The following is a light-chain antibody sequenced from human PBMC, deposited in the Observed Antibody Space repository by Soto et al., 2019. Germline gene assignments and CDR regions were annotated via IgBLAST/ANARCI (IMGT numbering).Light chain of an antibody. Sequence: QSALTQPASVSGSPGQSITISCTGTSSDVGSYNLVSWYQHHPGKAPKLIIYEATKRPSGVSDRISGSKSGNTASLTISGLQAEDEADYYCSSYAGTSTFVLFGGGTKVTVL. J-gene: IGLJ2*01. CDR2: EAT. CDR3: SSYAGTSTFVL. V-gene: IGLV2-23*01. CDR1: SSDVGSYNL.